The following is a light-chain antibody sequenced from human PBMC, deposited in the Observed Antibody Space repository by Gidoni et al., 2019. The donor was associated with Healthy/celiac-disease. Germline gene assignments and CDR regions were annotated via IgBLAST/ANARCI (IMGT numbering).Light chain of an antibody. CDR1: QSVSSN. CDR2: GAS. V-gene: IGKV3-15*01. Sequence: EIVMTQSPATLPVSPGERATLSCRASQSVSSNLAWYQQKPGLAPRLLIYGASTRATGIPARFSGSGSGTEFTLTISSLQSEDFAVYYCQQYNNWPPTFXXXTKVEIK. J-gene: IGKJ1*01. CDR3: QQYNNWPPT.